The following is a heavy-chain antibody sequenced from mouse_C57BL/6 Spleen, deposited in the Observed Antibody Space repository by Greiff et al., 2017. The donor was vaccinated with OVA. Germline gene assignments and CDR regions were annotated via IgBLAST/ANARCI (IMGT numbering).Heavy chain of an antibody. CDR3: ARRGLGRMDY. CDR2: IYPYDSET. Sequence: QVQLQQPGAELVRPGSSVKLSCKASGYTFTSYWMDWVKQRPGQGLEWIGNIYPYDSETHYNQKFKDKATLTVDKSSSTAYMQLSSLTSEDSAVYYCARRGLGRMDYWGQGTTLTVSS. D-gene: IGHD4-1*01. J-gene: IGHJ2*01. CDR1: GYTFTSYW. V-gene: IGHV1-61*01.